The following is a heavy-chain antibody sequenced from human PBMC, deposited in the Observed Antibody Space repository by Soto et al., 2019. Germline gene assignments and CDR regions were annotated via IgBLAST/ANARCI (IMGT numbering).Heavy chain of an antibody. CDR3: ANFPSRIAVTGYFDY. CDR2: ISASGDST. V-gene: IGHV3-23*01. D-gene: IGHD6-19*01. Sequence: GGSLRLSCAASGFTFSNYALTWVRQAPGKGLEWVSAISASGDSTYYADSVKGRFTISRDNSKNTLYLQMNSLRAEDTAVYYCANFPSRIAVTGYFDYWGQGTLVTVSS. J-gene: IGHJ4*02. CDR1: GFTFSNYA.